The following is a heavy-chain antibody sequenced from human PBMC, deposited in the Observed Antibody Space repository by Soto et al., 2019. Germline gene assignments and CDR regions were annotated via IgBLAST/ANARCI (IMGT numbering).Heavy chain of an antibody. Sequence: SETLSLTCAVSGVSISSYYWSWIRQPPGKGLEWIGYIYYSGSTNYNPSLKSRVTISVDTSKNQFSLKLSSVTAADTAVYYCARRAADTYYYYMDVWGKGTTVTVSS. CDR1: GVSISSYY. V-gene: IGHV4-59*01. CDR2: IYYSGST. CDR3: ARRAADTYYYYMDV. J-gene: IGHJ6*03. D-gene: IGHD6-13*01.